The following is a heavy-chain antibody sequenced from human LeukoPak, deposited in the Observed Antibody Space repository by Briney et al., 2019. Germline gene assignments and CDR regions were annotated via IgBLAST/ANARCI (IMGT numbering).Heavy chain of an antibody. D-gene: IGHD3-22*01. V-gene: IGHV3-30*18. CDR3: AKEGYYYDSSGYNYYYGMDV. Sequence: GGSLRLSCAASGFTFSSYGMHWVRQAPGKGLEWVSVISYDGSNKYYADSVKGRFTISRDNSKNTLYLQMNSLRAEDTAVYYCAKEGYYYDSSGYNYYYGMDVWGQGTTVTVSS. J-gene: IGHJ6*02. CDR2: ISYDGSNK. CDR1: GFTFSSYG.